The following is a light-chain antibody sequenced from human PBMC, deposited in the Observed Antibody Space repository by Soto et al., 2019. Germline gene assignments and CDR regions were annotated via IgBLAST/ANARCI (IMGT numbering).Light chain of an antibody. CDR1: QSVSSY. J-gene: IGKJ1*01. V-gene: IGKV3-11*01. Sequence: EIALTQSPATLSLSPGERATLSCRASQSVSSYLAWYQQKPGQAPRLLIYDASNRATGIPSRFSGSGSGTEFTLTISSLQPDDFATYYCQHYNSYSEAFGQGTKVDIK. CDR2: DAS. CDR3: QHYNSYSEA.